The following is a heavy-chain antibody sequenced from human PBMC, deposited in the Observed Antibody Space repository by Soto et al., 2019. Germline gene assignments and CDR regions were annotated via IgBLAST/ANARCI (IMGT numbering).Heavy chain of an antibody. V-gene: IGHV5-10-1*01. J-gene: IGHJ5*01. CDR3: ARVHKNWFDS. CDR1: GYNFTAFW. Sequence: PGKSLKISCKASGYNFTAFWIHWLRQMPGKGLEWLGKIDPSDSYTNYSPSFEGHVTISTDNSITTAYLQWSSLRASDTALYFCARVHKNWFDSWAQGTMVTVSS. CDR2: IDPSDSYT.